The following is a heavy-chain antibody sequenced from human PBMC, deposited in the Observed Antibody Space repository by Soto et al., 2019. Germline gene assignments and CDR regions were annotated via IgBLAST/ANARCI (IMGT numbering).Heavy chain of an antibody. J-gene: IGHJ4*02. CDR3: AKDRTSSGCFDY. V-gene: IGHV3-23*01. Sequence: EVQLLESGGGLVQPGGSLRLSCAASGFTFSNFVMGCVRRAPGKGLEWVSAIGGTSGSTYYADSVKGRFTISRDNSRSTVSLQMSSLRAEDTAVYYCAKDRTSSGCFDYWGQGTLVTVSS. D-gene: IGHD6-19*01. CDR2: IGGTSGST. CDR1: GFTFSNFV.